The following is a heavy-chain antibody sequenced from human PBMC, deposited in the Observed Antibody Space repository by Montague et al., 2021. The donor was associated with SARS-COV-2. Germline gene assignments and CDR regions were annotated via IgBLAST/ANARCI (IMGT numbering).Heavy chain of an antibody. CDR1: GGSFGDDH. J-gene: IGHJ4*02. V-gene: IGHV4-34*01. CDR3: ARGHLSASMIVVVFTSASYYFDY. Sequence: SETLSLTCGVYGGSFGDDHWSWIRQPPGKGLEWIGDIKQSGSTNYNPSXXSRVTISVDTSRNQFSLKLTSVTAADTAVYFCARGHLSASMIVVVFTSASYYFDYWGQGALVTVSS. CDR2: IKQSGST. D-gene: IGHD3-22*01.